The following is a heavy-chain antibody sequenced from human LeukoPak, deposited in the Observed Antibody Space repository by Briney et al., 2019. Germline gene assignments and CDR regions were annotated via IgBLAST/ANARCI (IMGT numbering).Heavy chain of an antibody. CDR1: GGTFSSYA. D-gene: IGHD5-18*01. Sequence: ASVKVSCKASGGTFSSYAISWVRQAPGQGLEWMGGIIPIFGTANYAQKFQGRVTITTDESTSTAYMEMSSLRSEDTAVYYCARGQSGYSYGFWRYWGQGTLVTVSS. CDR2: IIPIFGTA. J-gene: IGHJ4*02. V-gene: IGHV1-69*05. CDR3: ARGQSGYSYGFWRY.